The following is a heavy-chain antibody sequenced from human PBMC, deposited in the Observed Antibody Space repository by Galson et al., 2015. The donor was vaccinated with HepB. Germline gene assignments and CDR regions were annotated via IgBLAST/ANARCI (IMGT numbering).Heavy chain of an antibody. V-gene: IGHV4-39*01. D-gene: IGHD4/OR15-4a*01. CDR1: GGSISTSSSNYY. J-gene: IGHJ4*02. Sequence: ETLSLTCTVSGGSISTSSSNYYWVWIRQPPGKGLGWIGSISYRGTTYYNPSLKSRVTISVDTSKNQFSLRLSSVTATDTALYYCARTMVKTTTSFDYWGQGILVTVSS. CDR2: ISYRGTT. CDR3: ARTMVKTTTSFDY.